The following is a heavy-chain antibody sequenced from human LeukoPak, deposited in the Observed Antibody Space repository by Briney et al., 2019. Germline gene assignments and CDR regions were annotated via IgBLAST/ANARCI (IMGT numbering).Heavy chain of an antibody. CDR3: ATRKHGIVGATGFDP. V-gene: IGHV1-24*01. J-gene: IGHJ5*02. CDR1: GYTLTELS. D-gene: IGHD1-26*01. CDR2: FDPEDGET. Sequence: ASVKVSCKVSGYTLTELSMHWVRQAPGKGLEWMGGFDPEDGETIYAQKFQGRVTMTEDTSTDTAYMELSSLRSEDTAVYYCATRKHGIVGATGFDPWAQGTLVTVSS.